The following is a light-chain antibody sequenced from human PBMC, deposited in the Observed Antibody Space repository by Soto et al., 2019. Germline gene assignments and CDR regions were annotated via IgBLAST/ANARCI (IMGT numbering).Light chain of an antibody. CDR1: SGHSNYA. CDR2: LNSDGSH. J-gene: IGLJ1*01. Sequence: QLVLTQSPSASASLGASVKLTCTLSSGHSNYAIAWHQQQPEKGPRYLMKLNSDGSHRKGDGIPDRFSGSSSGAERYLTISSLQSEDEADYYCQTWDNGIRVFGTGTKLTVL. V-gene: IGLV4-69*01. CDR3: QTWDNGIRV.